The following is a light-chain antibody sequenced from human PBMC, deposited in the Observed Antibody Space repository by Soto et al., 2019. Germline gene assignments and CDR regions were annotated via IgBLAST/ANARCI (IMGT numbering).Light chain of an antibody. V-gene: IGLV6-57*03. J-gene: IGLJ3*02. Sequence: NFMLTQPHSVSESPGKTVTISCARSSGSIANNYVQWYQLRPGSAPSTVIYEDNQRPSGVPDRFSGSIDSSSNSASLTISGLKTEDEADYYCQSYDSSTPNWVFGGGTKLTVL. CDR2: EDN. CDR1: SGSIANNY. CDR3: QSYDSSTPNWV.